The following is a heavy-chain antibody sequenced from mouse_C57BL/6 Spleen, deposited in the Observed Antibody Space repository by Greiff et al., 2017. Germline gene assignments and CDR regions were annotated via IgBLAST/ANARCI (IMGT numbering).Heavy chain of an antibody. CDR1: GYAFTNYL. V-gene: IGHV1-54*01. D-gene: IGHD2-5*01. CDR2: INPGSGGT. Sequence: QVQLQQSGAELVRPGTSVKVSCKASGYAFTNYLIEWVKQRPGQGLEWIGVINPGSGGTNYNEKFKGKATLTADKSSSTAYMQRSSLTSEDSAVYFCAAAYYSNYVGYFDVWGTGTTVTVSS. CDR3: AAAYYSNYVGYFDV. J-gene: IGHJ1*03.